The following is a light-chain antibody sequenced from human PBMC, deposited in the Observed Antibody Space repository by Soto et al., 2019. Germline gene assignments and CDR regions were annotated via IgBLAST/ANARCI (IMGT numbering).Light chain of an antibody. Sequence: ILMTQSPATVSVSPGESATLSCRASQSIYYNVAWYQHRPGQAPRLLIYRASTRAPGVPAWFSGSGSGAEFTLTISCLQPEDVTVYSCLQYHNLWAFGQGTKVEI. J-gene: IGKJ1*01. CDR3: LQYHNLWA. CDR2: RAS. V-gene: IGKV3-15*01. CDR1: QSIYYN.